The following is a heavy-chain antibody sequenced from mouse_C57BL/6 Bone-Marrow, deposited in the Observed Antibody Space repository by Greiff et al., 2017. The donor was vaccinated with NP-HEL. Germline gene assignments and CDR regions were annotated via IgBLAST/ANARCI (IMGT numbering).Heavy chain of an antibody. CDR2: IDPSDSYT. CDR3: ARSNWGGFAY. CDR1: GYTFTSYW. J-gene: IGHJ3*01. Sequence: VQLQQPGAELVMPGASVKLSCKASGYTFTSYWMHWVKQRPGQGLEWIGEIDPSDSYTNYNQKFKGKSTLTVDKSSSTAYMQLSSLTSEDSAVYDCARSNWGGFAYWGQGTLVTVSA. V-gene: IGHV1-69*01. D-gene: IGHD4-1*01.